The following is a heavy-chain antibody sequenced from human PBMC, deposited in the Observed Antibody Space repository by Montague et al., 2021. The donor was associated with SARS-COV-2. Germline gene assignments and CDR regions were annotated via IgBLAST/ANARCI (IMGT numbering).Heavy chain of an antibody. J-gene: IGHJ6*02. Sequence: SGKVSCKASGYTFTSYGISWLRQAPGQGLEWMGWISAYNGNTNYSQKLQGRVTMTTDTSTSTAYMELRSLGSDDTAVYYCARDLTVLSGMDVWGQGTTVTVSS. D-gene: IGHD3-9*01. CDR1: GYTFTSYG. CDR2: ISAYNGNT. CDR3: ARDLTVLSGMDV. V-gene: IGHV1-18*01.